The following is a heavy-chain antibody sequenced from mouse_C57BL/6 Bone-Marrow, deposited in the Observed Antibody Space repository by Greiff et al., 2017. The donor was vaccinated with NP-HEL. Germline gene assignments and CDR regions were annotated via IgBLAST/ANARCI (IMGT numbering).Heavy chain of an antibody. Sequence: VKLMESGPGLVQPSQSLSITCTVSGFSLTSYGVHWVRQSPGKGLEWLGVIWSGGSTDYNAAFISRLSISKDNSKSQVFFKMNSLQADDTAIYYCARKEYYGSSYAMDYWGQGTSVTVAS. D-gene: IGHD1-1*01. CDR2: IWSGGST. V-gene: IGHV2-2*01. CDR1: GFSLTSYG. J-gene: IGHJ4*01. CDR3: ARKEYYGSSYAMDY.